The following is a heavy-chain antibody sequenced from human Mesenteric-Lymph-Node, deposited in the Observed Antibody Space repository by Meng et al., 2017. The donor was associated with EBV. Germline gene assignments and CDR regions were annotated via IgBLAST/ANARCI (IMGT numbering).Heavy chain of an antibody. CDR2: ASPIFLTP. D-gene: IGHD2-2*01. CDR3: ARGGDPRGIVVLTPALELWPFDS. J-gene: IGHJ4*02. Sequence: QVQLVQSGPEMKKXXSSVKVSXEASGAPXTNLAISWVRQAPGQGLEWMGGASPIFLTPNYAQKFQDRVTISADKSTSTAYMELTSLRPEDTALYYCARGGDPRGIVVLTPALELWPFDSWGQGTLVTVSS. CDR1: GAPXTNLA. V-gene: IGHV1-69*06.